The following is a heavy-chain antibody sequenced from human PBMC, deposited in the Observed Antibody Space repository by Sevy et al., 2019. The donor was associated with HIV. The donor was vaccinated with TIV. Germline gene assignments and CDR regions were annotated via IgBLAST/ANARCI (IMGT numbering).Heavy chain of an antibody. CDR1: GFTFSSYA. D-gene: IGHD4-4*01. Sequence: GGSLRLSCAASGFTFSSYAMSWVRQAPGKGLEWVSAISGSGGSTYYADSVKGRFTISRDNSKNTLYLQMNSLRAEDTAVYYCAKREDPATVTTPYFDYGGQGTLVTVS. V-gene: IGHV3-23*01. J-gene: IGHJ4*02. CDR3: AKREDPATVTTPYFDY. CDR2: ISGSGGST.